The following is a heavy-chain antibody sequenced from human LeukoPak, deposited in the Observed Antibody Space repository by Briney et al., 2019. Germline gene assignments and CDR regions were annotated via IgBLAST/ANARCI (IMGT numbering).Heavy chain of an antibody. V-gene: IGHV4-30-2*01. CDR2: IYHSGST. Sequence: SETLSLTCAVSGGSISSGGYSWSWIRQPPGKGLEWIGYIYHSGSTYYNPSLKSRVTISVDRSKNQFSLKLSSVTAADTAVYYCARGQNYDFWSGYYFIWVGPWFDPWGQGTLVTVSS. CDR3: ARGQNYDFWSGYYFIWVGPWFDP. CDR1: GGSISSGGYS. D-gene: IGHD3-3*01. J-gene: IGHJ5*02.